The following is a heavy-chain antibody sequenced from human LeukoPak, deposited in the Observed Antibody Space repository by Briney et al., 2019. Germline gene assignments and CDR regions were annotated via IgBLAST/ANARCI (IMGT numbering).Heavy chain of an antibody. Sequence: GGSLRFSCAASGFTFSSYAMSWVRQAPGKGVEWVSAISGSGGSTYYADSVKGRFTISRDNSNNTLYLQMNSLRAEDTAVYYCAKEEVAGIIDYWGQGALVTVSS. V-gene: IGHV3-23*01. CDR1: GFTFSSYA. CDR3: AKEEVAGIIDY. CDR2: ISGSGGST. D-gene: IGHD6-19*01. J-gene: IGHJ4*02.